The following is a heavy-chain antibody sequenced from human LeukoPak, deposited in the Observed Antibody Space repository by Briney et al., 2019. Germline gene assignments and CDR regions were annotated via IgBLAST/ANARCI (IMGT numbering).Heavy chain of an antibody. V-gene: IGHV1-69*05. D-gene: IGHD6-13*01. Sequence: SVKVSCKASGGTFSSYAISWVRQAPGQGLEWMGRIIPIFGTANYAQKFQGRVTITTDESTSTAYMELSSLRSEDTAVYYCAXXXXXXSXWYXAFXIWGQGTMVXXSS. CDR2: IIPIFGTA. J-gene: IGHJ3*02. CDR1: GGTFSSYA. CDR3: AXXXXXXSXWYXAFXI.